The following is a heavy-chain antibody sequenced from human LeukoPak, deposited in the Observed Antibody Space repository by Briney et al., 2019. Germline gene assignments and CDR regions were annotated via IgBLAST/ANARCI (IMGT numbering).Heavy chain of an antibody. CDR1: GGSISSYY. CDR3: AKEQLGGYSSDRGPFDY. CDR2: IYYSGST. Sequence: SETLSLTCTVSGGSISSYYWSWIRQPPGKGLEWIGYIYYSGSTNYNPSLKSRVTISVDTSKNQFSLKLSSVTAADTAVYYCAKEQLGGYSSDRGPFDYWGQGTLVTVSS. D-gene: IGHD6-13*01. J-gene: IGHJ4*02. V-gene: IGHV4-59*01.